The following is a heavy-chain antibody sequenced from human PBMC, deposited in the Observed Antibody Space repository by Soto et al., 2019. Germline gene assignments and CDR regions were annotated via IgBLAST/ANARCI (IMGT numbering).Heavy chain of an antibody. CDR3: ESCFARSGSSALYYYGMDV. CDR1: GYTFTNYD. D-gene: IGHD3-10*01. Sequence: QVQLVQSGAEVKKPGASVKVSCKASGYTFTNYDITWVRQAPGQGLEWMGWISAYNGNTNYAQKLQCRVTMTTDTSASTANMELSSLRSADTAVYSCESCFARSGSSALYYYGMDVWGQGTTVTVSS. CDR2: ISAYNGNT. J-gene: IGHJ6*02. V-gene: IGHV1-18*01.